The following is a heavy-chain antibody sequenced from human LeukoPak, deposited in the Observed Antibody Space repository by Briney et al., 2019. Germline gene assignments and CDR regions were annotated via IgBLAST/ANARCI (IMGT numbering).Heavy chain of an antibody. Sequence: ASVKVSCKASGYTFTGYYMHWVRQAPGQGLEWMGWINPNSGGTNYAQKFQGRVTMTRDTSISTAYMELSRLRSDDMAVYYCAREGDYYDSSGYWRWFDPWGQGTLVTVSS. CDR2: INPNSGGT. CDR1: GYTFTGYY. CDR3: AREGDYYDSSGYWRWFDP. D-gene: IGHD3-22*01. V-gene: IGHV1-2*02. J-gene: IGHJ5*02.